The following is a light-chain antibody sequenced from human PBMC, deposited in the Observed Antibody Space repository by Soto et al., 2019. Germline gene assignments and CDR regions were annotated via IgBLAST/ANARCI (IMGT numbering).Light chain of an antibody. CDR1: QSVSSY. Sequence: EIVLTQSPAPLSLSPGERATLSCRASQSVSSYLAWYQQKPGQAPRLLIYDASSRATGIPARFSGSGSGTDFTLTISSLEPEDFAVYYCQQRGYTFGQGTKLEIK. CDR3: QQRGYT. CDR2: DAS. V-gene: IGKV3-11*01. J-gene: IGKJ2*01.